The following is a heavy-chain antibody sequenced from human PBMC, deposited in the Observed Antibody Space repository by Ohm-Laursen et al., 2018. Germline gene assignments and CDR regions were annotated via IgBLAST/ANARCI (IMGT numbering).Heavy chain of an antibody. CDR3: AKGDTSTDAFDI. CDR1: GFTFSYYG. V-gene: IGHV3-30*18. CDR2: ISYDGSNK. J-gene: IGHJ3*02. Sequence: SLRLSCAASGFTFSYYGIHWVRQAPGKGLEWVAVISYDGSNKYYVDSVKGRFTISRDNSKNTLYLRMDSLRAEDTAVYYCAKGDTSTDAFDIWGQGTMVTVSS.